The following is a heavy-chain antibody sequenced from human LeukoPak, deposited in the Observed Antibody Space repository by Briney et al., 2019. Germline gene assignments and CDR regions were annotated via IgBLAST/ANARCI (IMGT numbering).Heavy chain of an antibody. J-gene: IGHJ4*02. CDR3: ARHQKDTAMVGFDY. D-gene: IGHD5-18*01. CDR2: IYYSGST. Sequence: MPSETLSLTCAVSGGSISSSSYYWGWIRQPPGKGLEWIGSIYYSGSTYYNPSLKSRVTISVDTSKNQFSLKLSSVTAADTAVYYCARHQKDTAMVGFDYWGQGTLVTVSS. CDR1: GGSISSSSYY. V-gene: IGHV4-39*01.